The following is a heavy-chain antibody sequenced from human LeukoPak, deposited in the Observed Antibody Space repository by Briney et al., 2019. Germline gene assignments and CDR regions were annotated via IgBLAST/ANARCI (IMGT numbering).Heavy chain of an antibody. J-gene: IGHJ4*02. Sequence: PSETLSLTCTVSGGSISSYYWSWIRQPPGKGLEWIGYIYYSGSTNYNPSLKSRVTISVDTSKNQFSLKLSSVTAADTAVYYCARSQGGYSNGLFDYWGQGTLVTVSS. CDR1: GGSISSYY. CDR2: IYYSGST. V-gene: IGHV4-59*08. CDR3: ARSQGGYSNGLFDY. D-gene: IGHD5-18*01.